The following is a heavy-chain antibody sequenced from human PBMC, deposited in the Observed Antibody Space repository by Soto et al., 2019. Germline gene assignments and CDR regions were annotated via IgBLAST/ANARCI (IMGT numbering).Heavy chain of an antibody. CDR2: IKSKTDGGTT. V-gene: IGHV3-15*01. CDR3: TTAPYGEAAFDI. J-gene: IGHJ3*02. Sequence: EVQLVESGGGLVKPGGSLRLSCAASGFTFSNAWMSWVRQAPGKGLEWVGRIKSKTDGGTTDYAAPVKGRFTISRDDSKNTLYLQMNSLKTEDTAVYYCTTAPYGEAAFDIWGQGTMVTVSS. D-gene: IGHD4-17*01. CDR1: GFTFSNAW.